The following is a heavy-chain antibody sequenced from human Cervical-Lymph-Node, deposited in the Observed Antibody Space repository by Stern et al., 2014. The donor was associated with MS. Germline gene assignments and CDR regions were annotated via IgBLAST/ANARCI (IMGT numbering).Heavy chain of an antibody. V-gene: IGHV3-21*05. CDR1: VFTFSRYS. CDR2: ISNSNNYI. J-gene: IGHJ3*02. CDR3: AREGDAFDI. Sequence: EVQLVASGGGLVKPGGSLRLSCAASVFTFSRYSLNWVRQVPGTGLEWISYISNSNNYIYYADSVKGRFTISRDNVKNSLYLQMNSLRAEDTAVYYCAREGDAFDIWGQGTMVTVS.